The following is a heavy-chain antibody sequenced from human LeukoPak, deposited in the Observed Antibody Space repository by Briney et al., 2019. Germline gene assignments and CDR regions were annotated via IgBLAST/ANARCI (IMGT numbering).Heavy chain of an antibody. CDR1: GGSFSGYY. V-gene: IGHV4-34*01. D-gene: IGHD3-3*01. Sequence: SETQTLTCAVYGGSFSGYYWSWIRQPPGKGLEWIGEINHSGSTNYNPSLKSRVTISVDTSKNQFSLKLSSVTAADTAVYYCARVAPYYDFWSGYYNDGLWLGFDYWGQGTLVTVSS. J-gene: IGHJ4*02. CDR3: ARVAPYYDFWSGYYNDGLWLGFDY. CDR2: INHSGST.